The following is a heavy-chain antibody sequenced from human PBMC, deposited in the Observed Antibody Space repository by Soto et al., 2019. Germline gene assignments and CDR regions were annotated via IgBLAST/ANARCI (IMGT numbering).Heavy chain of an antibody. CDR1: GFTVSSNY. CDR2: VYSGGST. CDR3: ARGGSGSYLDY. Sequence: EVPLVESGGGLVQPGGSLRLSCAASGFTVSSNYMSWVRQAPGKGLEWVSVVYSGGSTHYAESVKDRLTVSRDNSKNTLYLQMNSLRVEDTAVYYCARGGSGSYLDYWGQGTLVTVSS. D-gene: IGHD1-26*01. J-gene: IGHJ4*02. V-gene: IGHV3-66*01.